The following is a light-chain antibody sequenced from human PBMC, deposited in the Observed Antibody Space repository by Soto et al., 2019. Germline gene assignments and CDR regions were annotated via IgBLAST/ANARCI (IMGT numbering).Light chain of an antibody. Sequence: EIVMTQSPATLSVSPGEIASLSCSASQSVSSGHLAWYQQKPGQAPRLLIYGASSRATGIPDRFSGSGSGTDFTLTISRLEPEDYAVYYCQQRANWPLTNFGHGTRLEIK. V-gene: IGKV3D-20*02. CDR2: GAS. CDR1: QSVSSGH. J-gene: IGKJ5*01. CDR3: QQRANWPLTN.